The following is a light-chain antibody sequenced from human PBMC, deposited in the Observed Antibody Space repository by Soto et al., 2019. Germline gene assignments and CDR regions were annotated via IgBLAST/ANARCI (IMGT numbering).Light chain of an antibody. CDR3: CSHAGSSNYV. Sequence: LTQPASVSGSPGQSITISCTGTSSDVGSRNLVSWYQQYPGKAPKLIIFEASKRPSGVSNRFSGSKSGSTASLTISGLQAEDEADYYCCSHAGSSNYVFGTGTKVTV. V-gene: IGLV2-23*01. CDR1: SSDVGSRNL. CDR2: EAS. J-gene: IGLJ1*01.